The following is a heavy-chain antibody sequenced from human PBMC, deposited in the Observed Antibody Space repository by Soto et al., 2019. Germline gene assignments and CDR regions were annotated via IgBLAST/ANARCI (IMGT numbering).Heavy chain of an antibody. D-gene: IGHD6-19*01. Sequence: QPGGSLRLSCAASGFTVASNHMSWLRQAPGKGLEWVSVIYSGDTTYYADSVKGRFTISRDNSKNTLNLQMNSLRADDTAVYYCARETVAGADYWGQGTLVTVSS. CDR3: ARETVAGADY. CDR1: GFTVASNH. CDR2: IYSGDTT. J-gene: IGHJ4*02. V-gene: IGHV3-53*01.